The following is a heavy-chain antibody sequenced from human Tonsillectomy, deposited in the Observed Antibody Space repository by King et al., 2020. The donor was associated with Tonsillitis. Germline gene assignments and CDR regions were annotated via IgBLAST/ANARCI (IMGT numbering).Heavy chain of an antibody. CDR3: AGDTYRCRTSGPF. V-gene: IGHV3-23*04. Sequence: VQLVESGGGLVQPGGSLRLSCAASGFTFNTYAMNWVRQAPGKGLEWVSAISGSGGSTYYADTVKGRFTISRDNSKNTLYLQMNSLSAEDTAVYYCAGDTYRCRTSGPFWGQGTLVTVSS. CDR1: GFTFNTYA. J-gene: IGHJ4*02. CDR2: ISGSGGST. D-gene: IGHD2-8*01.